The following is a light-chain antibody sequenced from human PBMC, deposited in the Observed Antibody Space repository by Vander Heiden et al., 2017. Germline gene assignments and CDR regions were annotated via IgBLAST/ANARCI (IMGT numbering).Light chain of an antibody. Sequence: AIQMTQSPSSLSASVGDRVTITCRASQSIRNELGWYQQKPGKAPKLLIYAASSLQSGVPSRFSGSGSGTDFTLTISSLQPEDFATYYCLQDYNYPLTFGGGTKVEIK. J-gene: IGKJ4*01. CDR3: LQDYNYPLT. CDR2: AAS. CDR1: QSIRNE. V-gene: IGKV1-6*01.